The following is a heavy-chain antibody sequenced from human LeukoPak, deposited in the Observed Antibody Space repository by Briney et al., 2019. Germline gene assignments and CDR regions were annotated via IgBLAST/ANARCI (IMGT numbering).Heavy chain of an antibody. Sequence: PSETLSLTCTVSGGSITSYYWSWIRQPPGKGLEWIGYIYYGGSTNYNPSLKSRVTISLDTSKNQFSLKLTSMTAADTAVYYCASQDGYNSLFDYWGQGTLVTVSS. CDR3: ASQDGYNSLFDY. CDR2: IYYGGST. D-gene: IGHD5-24*01. CDR1: GGSITSYY. V-gene: IGHV4-59*01. J-gene: IGHJ4*02.